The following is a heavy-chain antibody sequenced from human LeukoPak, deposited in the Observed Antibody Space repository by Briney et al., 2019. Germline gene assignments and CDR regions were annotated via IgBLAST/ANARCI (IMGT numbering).Heavy chain of an antibody. D-gene: IGHD1-26*01. CDR2: IYYSGNT. CDR3: ARLSGTFYSGTWFDP. CDR1: GVSISTSSHY. Sequence: SETLSLTCTVSGVSISTSSHYWGWIRQPPGKGLEWIGSIYYSGNTYYSPSLKSRVTMSVDTSKNLYSLKLSSLAAVDTAVYYCARLSGTFYSGTWFDPWGQGTLVTVSS. V-gene: IGHV4-39*01. J-gene: IGHJ5*02.